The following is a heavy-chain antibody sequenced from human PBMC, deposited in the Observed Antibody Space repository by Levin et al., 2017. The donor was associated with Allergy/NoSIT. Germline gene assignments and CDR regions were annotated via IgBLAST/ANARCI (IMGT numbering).Heavy chain of an antibody. Sequence: GGSLRLSCAASGFTFNNYAMSWVRQAPGKGLEWVSAIINSGVGTYYADSVKGRFTISRDNSKNTMYLQMYSLRAEDTAVYFCAKDAIRGSDQPYYFDYWGQGTLVTASS. CDR2: IINSGVGT. V-gene: IGHV3-23*01. J-gene: IGHJ4*02. CDR1: GFTFNNYA. CDR3: AKDAIRGSDQPYYFDY. D-gene: IGHD6-19*01.